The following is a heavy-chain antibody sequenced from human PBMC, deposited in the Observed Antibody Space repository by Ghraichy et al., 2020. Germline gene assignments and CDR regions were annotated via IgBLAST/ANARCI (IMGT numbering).Heavy chain of an antibody. Sequence: LNISCAASGFTFSIYSMNWVRQAPGKGLEWVSSISSSSSYIYYADSVKGRFTISRDNAKNSLYLQMNSLRVEDTAVYYCARDGGSGIVVVPAAIIWGQGTLVTVSS. CDR2: ISSSSSYI. V-gene: IGHV3-21*01. D-gene: IGHD2-2*01. CDR1: GFTFSIYS. CDR3: ARDGGSGIVVVPAAII. J-gene: IGHJ4*02.